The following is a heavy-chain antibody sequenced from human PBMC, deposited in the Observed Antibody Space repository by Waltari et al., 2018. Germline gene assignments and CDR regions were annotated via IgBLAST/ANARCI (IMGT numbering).Heavy chain of an antibody. CDR2: IYYSGST. J-gene: IGHJ6*02. V-gene: IGHV4-59*01. Sequence: IRQPPGKGLEWIGYIYYSGSTNYNPSLKSRVTISVDTSKNQFSLKLSSVTAADTAVYYCARVGYDFWSGYPADYYGMDVWGQGTTVTVSS. CDR3: ARVGYDFWSGYPADYYGMDV. D-gene: IGHD3-3*01.